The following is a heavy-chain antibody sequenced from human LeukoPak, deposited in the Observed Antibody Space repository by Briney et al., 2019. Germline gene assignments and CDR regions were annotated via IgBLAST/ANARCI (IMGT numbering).Heavy chain of an antibody. CDR3: GRFGYVAGVDL. Sequence: GGSLRLSCAASGFSLSTYWVTWVRQAPGTGLEWVANINPGGTETYYVEPVKGRFTVSRDNAKNLVYLQMNSLRAEDSAVYHCGRFGYVAGVDLWGQGTLVTVSS. CDR1: GFSLSTYW. J-gene: IGHJ4*02. V-gene: IGHV3-7*01. CDR2: INPGGTET. D-gene: IGHD6-19*01.